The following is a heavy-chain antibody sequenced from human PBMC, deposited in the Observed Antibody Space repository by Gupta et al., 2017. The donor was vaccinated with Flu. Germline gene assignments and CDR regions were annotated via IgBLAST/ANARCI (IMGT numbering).Heavy chain of an antibody. CDR1: GGTFTKDA. CDR2: IIPLSGTA. V-gene: IGHV1-69*01. Sequence: QVQLVQSGAEVKKPGSSVKVSCKESGGTFTKDAINWVRQPPGQGLEWMGGIIPLSGTATYAQRFQGRVTITADESTSTAYMELSGLGFEDTAIYYCARKGGGHCSGGECYSFDFWGQGTLVTVSS. D-gene: IGHD2-8*02. CDR3: ARKGGGHCSGGECYSFDF. J-gene: IGHJ4*02.